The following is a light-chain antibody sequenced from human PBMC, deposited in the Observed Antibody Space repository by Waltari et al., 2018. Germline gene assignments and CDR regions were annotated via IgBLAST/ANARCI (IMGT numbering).Light chain of an antibody. CDR3: QVYGSSPLT. Sequence: ILLTQFPGTLSLSPGETATFPCRASQSVFSSYIGWYQQKTGQAPRLLIYGASNRATDIPDRFSGSGSGTDFTLTISRLEPEDFAVYYCQVYGSSPLTFGGGTKVEI. CDR1: QSVFSSY. V-gene: IGKV3-20*01. J-gene: IGKJ4*01. CDR2: GAS.